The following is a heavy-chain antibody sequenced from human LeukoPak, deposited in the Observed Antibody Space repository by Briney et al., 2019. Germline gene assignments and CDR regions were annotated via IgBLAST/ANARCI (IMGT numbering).Heavy chain of an antibody. V-gene: IGHV1-2*02. CDR3: ARANAYDNSGYSPEFRY. CDR1: GYTFTFFY. CDR2: SDPKTGAT. J-gene: IGHJ4*02. Sequence: ASVKVSCKASGYTFTFFYIHWLRQVPGQAFEWVGWSDPKTGATKCEHFQGRVTMTSDTSTRTAYMELSGLKSDDTAIYYCARANAYDNSGYSPEFRYWGQGTLVTVSS. D-gene: IGHD3-22*01.